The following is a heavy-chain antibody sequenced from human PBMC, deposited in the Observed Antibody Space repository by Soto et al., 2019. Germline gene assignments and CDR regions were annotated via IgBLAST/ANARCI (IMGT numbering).Heavy chain of an antibody. J-gene: IGHJ4*02. D-gene: IGHD6-13*01. CDR2: IIPIFGTA. Sequence: ASVKVSCKASGGTFSSYAISWVRQAPGQGLEWMGGIIPIFGTANYAQKFQGRVTITADESTSTAYMELSSLRSEDTAVYYCARKPRLAAAEFDYWGKGALVTVAS. CDR1: GGTFSSYA. CDR3: ARKPRLAAAEFDY. V-gene: IGHV1-69*13.